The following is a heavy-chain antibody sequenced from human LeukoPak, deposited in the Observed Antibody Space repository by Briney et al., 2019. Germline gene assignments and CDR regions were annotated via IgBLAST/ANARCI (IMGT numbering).Heavy chain of an antibody. CDR3: ARHWVGAAAGTLTANWFDP. D-gene: IGHD6-13*01. CDR2: IYYSGST. Sequence: SETLSPTCTVSGGSISSYYWSWIRQPPGKGLEWLGYIYYSGSTNYNPSLKSRVTISVDTSKNQFSLKLSSVTAADTAVYYCARHWVGAAAGTLTANWFDPWGQGTLVTVSS. V-gene: IGHV4-59*08. J-gene: IGHJ5*02. CDR1: GGSISSYY.